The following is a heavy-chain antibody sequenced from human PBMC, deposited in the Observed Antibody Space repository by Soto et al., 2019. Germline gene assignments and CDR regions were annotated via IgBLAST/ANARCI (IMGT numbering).Heavy chain of an antibody. CDR2: ISYDGSNK. D-gene: IGHD2-15*01. CDR1: GFTFSSYG. V-gene: IGHV3-30*03. Sequence: QVQLVESGGGVVQPGRSLRLSCAASGFTFSSYGMHWVRQAPGKGLEWVAVISYDGSNKYYADSVKGRFTISRDNSKNTLYLQMNSLRAEDTAVYYCASEGRYCSGGSCYLYYYYYYGMDVWGQGTTVTVSS. CDR3: ASEGRYCSGGSCYLYYYYYYGMDV. J-gene: IGHJ6*02.